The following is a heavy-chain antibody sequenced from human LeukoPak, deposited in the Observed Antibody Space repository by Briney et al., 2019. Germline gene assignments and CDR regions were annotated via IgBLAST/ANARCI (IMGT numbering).Heavy chain of an antibody. V-gene: IGHV4-4*07. Sequence: SETLSLTCTVSGGSIGTYYWSWIRLPAGKGLEWIGRMYTNGNTNYNPSLKSRVTMSVDTSKSQFSLNLSSVTAADTAVYYCAREYDFWSGFDYWGQGILVTVSS. CDR2: MYTNGNT. CDR3: AREYDFWSGFDY. CDR1: GGSIGTYY. D-gene: IGHD3-3*01. J-gene: IGHJ4*02.